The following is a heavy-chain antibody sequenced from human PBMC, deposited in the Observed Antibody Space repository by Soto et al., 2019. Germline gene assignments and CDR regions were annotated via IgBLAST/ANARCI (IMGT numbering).Heavy chain of an antibody. Sequence: EVQLLESGGGLVQPGGSLSLSCAASAFTFNNYAMSWVRQAPGNGLEWVSGIGGSGRTTYYADSGKGRFTISRDNSNNTLFLQMNSLRADDTAVYYCAKSRYSDSSGDFYDSWGQGTLVTVSS. J-gene: IGHJ5*01. D-gene: IGHD3-22*01. CDR3: AKSRYSDSSGDFYDS. V-gene: IGHV3-23*01. CDR1: AFTFNNYA. CDR2: IGGSGRTT.